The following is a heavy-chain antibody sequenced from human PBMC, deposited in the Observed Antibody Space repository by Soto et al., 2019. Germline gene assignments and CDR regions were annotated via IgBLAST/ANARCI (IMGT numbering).Heavy chain of an antibody. CDR2: ISSSGSTI. J-gene: IGHJ6*03. CDR1: GFTFSDYY. CDR3: ARPSGTDYYYCYMDV. V-gene: IGHV3-11*01. Sequence: QVQLVESGGGLVKPGGSLRLSCAASGFTFSDYYMSWIRQAPGKAQDWVSYISSSGSTIYYADSVKGRCTISRDNAKNSLYLQRNSLRAEDTAVYYGARPSGTDYYYCYMDVWGKGTTVTVSS.